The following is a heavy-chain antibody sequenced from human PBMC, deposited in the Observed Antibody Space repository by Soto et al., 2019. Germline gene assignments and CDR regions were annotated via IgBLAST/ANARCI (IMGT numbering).Heavy chain of an antibody. V-gene: IGHV1-2*02. CDR2: INAHSGGT. J-gene: IGHJ5*02. D-gene: IGHD6-6*01. CDR3: AKDLTRQLAYWLDP. CDR1: GFSFTGYY. Sequence: ASVKVSCRASGFSFTGYYIHWLRQAPGQGLEWMGWINAHSGGTEYAQKFQGRVALTRDTSIATAYLTLTSLTSDDTALYYCAKDLTRQLAYWLDPWGQGTQVTVSS.